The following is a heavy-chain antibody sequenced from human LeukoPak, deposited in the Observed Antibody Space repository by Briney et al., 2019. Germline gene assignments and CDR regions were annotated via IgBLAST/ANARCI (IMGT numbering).Heavy chain of an antibody. CDR2: IYCSGST. V-gene: IGHV4-30-4*01. Sequence: SETLSLTCTVSGGSIGSGDYYWSWIRQPPGKGLEWIGYIYCSGSTYYNPSLKSRVTISVDTSKNQFSLKLSSVTAADTAVYYCAREPAYCSSTSCPRGGFDPWGQGTLVTVSS. CDR3: AREPAYCSSTSCPRGGFDP. CDR1: GGSIGSGDYY. J-gene: IGHJ5*02. D-gene: IGHD2-2*01.